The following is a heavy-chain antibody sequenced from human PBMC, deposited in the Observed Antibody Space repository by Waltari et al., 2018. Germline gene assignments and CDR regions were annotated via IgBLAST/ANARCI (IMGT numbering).Heavy chain of an antibody. CDR2: IYSGGST. Sequence: EVQLLESGGGLVQPGGSLRLSCAASGFTFSRYAMSWVRQAPGKGLEWVSVIYSGGSTYDADSVKGRFTISRDNYKNTLYLQMNSLRAEDTAVYYCAKDREGRASYYFDYWGQGTLVTVSS. CDR3: AKDREGRASYYFDY. J-gene: IGHJ4*02. CDR1: GFTFSRYA. V-gene: IGHV3-23*03. D-gene: IGHD1-26*01.